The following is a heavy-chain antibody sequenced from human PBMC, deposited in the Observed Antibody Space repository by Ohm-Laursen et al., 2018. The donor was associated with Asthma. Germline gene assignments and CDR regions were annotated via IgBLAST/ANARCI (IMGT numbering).Heavy chain of an antibody. Sequence: GSLRLSCAASGFTFSHYNMNWVRQAPGKGLEWVSSITDTSRYIKYADSVKGRFTISRDNAKNTLYLQMNSLRPDDTAVYYCARDVMEWYLPAFDFWGQGTLVTVSS. CDR2: ITDTSRYI. D-gene: IGHD3-3*01. J-gene: IGHJ4*02. CDR3: ARDVMEWYLPAFDF. CDR1: GFTFSHYN. V-gene: IGHV3-21*01.